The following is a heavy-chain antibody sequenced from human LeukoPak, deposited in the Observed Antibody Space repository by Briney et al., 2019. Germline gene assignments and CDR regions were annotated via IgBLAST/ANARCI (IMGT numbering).Heavy chain of an antibody. CDR2: IYSGGST. J-gene: IGHJ4*02. D-gene: IGHD2-8*02. V-gene: IGHV3-53*01. Sequence: GGSLRLSCAASGFTVSSNYMSWVRQAPGKGLEWVSIIYSGGSTYYADSVKGRFTISRDNSKNTLYLQMNSLRAEDTAVYYCAKDPLFRTGDYFDYWGQGTLVTVSS. CDR3: AKDPLFRTGDYFDY. CDR1: GFTVSSNY.